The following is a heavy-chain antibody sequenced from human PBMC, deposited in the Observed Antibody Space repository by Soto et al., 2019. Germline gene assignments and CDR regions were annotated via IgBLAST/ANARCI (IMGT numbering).Heavy chain of an antibody. CDR2: ISTYNGNT. V-gene: IGHV1-18*01. J-gene: IGHJ4*02. D-gene: IGHD2-8*01. CDR3: ARESGVQSHDY. CDR1: GYTFSNFG. Sequence: QVQLVQSGAEVKKPGVSVKVSCKASGYTFSNFGISWVRQAPGQGLEWMGWISTYNGNTRYAQKLQGRVTMTTDTSTSTAYMELRSLRSDDTAVYYCARESGVQSHDYWGQGALVTVSS.